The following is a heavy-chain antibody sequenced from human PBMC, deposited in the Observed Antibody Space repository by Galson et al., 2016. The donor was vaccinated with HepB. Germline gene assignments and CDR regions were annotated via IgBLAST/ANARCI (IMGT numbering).Heavy chain of an antibody. Sequence: SLRLSCAASGFTFINYALGWVRQAPGKGLEWVSIISGSGGSTYYGDSVKGRFTISRDNSKNTVYLQMDSLRAEDTAVYFCAREKGGASLGISFAYWGQGTLVTVSS. D-gene: IGHD3-16*01. V-gene: IGHV3-23*01. CDR1: GFTFINYA. CDR2: ISGSGGST. J-gene: IGHJ4*02. CDR3: AREKGGASLGISFAY.